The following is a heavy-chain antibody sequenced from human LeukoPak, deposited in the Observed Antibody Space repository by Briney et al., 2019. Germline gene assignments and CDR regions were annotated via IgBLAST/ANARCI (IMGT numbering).Heavy chain of an antibody. CDR1: GYTFINSH. CDR3: ARDGYGDSRRYFDY. D-gene: IGHD4-17*01. V-gene: IGHV1-2*02. Sequence: ASVKVSCKASGYTFINSHIHWVRQAPGQGPEWMGCINPTNGDTKYAQRIQGRVTMTRDTSISTAYMELSRLRSDDTAVYYCARDGYGDSRRYFDYWGRGTLVTVSS. J-gene: IGHJ4*02. CDR2: INPTNGDT.